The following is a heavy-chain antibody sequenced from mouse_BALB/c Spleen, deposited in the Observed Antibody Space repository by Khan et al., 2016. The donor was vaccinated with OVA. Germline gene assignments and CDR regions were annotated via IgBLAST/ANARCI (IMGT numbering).Heavy chain of an antibody. CDR1: GYSITSDYA. Sequence: EVQLQESGPGLVKPSQSLSLTYTVTGYSITSDYAWNWIRQFPGNKLEWMGYINYSGSTNYNPALKNRISIPRDTSKNQFFLQLNSVTTADTATYYCARDGSRYNYAMDYWGQGTSVTVSS. CDR3: ARDGSRYNYAMDY. CDR2: INYSGST. V-gene: IGHV3-2*02. D-gene: IGHD2-3*01. J-gene: IGHJ4*01.